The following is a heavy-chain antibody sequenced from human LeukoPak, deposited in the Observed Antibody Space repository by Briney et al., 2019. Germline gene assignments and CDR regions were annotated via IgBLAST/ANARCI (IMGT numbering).Heavy chain of an antibody. D-gene: IGHD3-22*01. CDR3: ARARSGYYLPYFDY. Sequence: GRSLRLSCAASGFTFSSYAIHWVRQAPGQGLQWVAVISYDGSNKYYADSVKGRFTVSRDNSNNTLYLQMNSLRAEDTAVYYCARARSGYYLPYFDYWGQGTLVTVSS. CDR1: GFTFSSYA. CDR2: ISYDGSNK. J-gene: IGHJ4*02. V-gene: IGHV3-30-3*01.